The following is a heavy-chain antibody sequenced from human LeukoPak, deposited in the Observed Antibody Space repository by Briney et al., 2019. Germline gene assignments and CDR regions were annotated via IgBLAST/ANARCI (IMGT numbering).Heavy chain of an antibody. D-gene: IGHD1-26*01. CDR1: AFTFSSYW. CDR3: VKTPVTVGGSIFDS. CDR2: INRDESEK. V-gene: IGHV3-7*01. Sequence: GGSLRLSCAASAFTFSSYWMTWVRQAPGKGLEWVANINRDESEKYYVYSVKGRFTISRDNAKNSLYLQMNNLRAEDTAVYYCVKTPVTVGGSIFDSWGQGTLVTVSS. J-gene: IGHJ5*01.